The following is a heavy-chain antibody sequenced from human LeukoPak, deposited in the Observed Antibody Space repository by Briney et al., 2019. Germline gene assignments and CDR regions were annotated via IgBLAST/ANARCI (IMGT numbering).Heavy chain of an antibody. CDR1: GFTFSSYG. D-gene: IGHD5-18*01. V-gene: IGHV3-21*01. CDR2: INSRSSYI. CDR3: ARDGYNYGFSDY. J-gene: IGHJ4*02. Sequence: PGGSLRLSCAASGFTFSSYGMNWVRQAPGKGLEWVSSINSRSSYIYYADSVKGRFTISRDNAKKSLYLQMNSLRAEDTAVYYCARDGYNYGFSDYWGQGTLVAVSS.